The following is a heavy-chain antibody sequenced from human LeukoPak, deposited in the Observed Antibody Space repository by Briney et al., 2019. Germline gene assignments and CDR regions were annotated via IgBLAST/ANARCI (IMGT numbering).Heavy chain of an antibody. V-gene: IGHV5-51*01. CDR2: IYPGDSDT. CDR1: GYSFTSYW. Sequence: GESLKISCKGSGYSFTSYWIGWVRQMPGKGLEWMGIIYPGDSDTRYSPSFQGQVTISADKSISTAYLQWSSLKASDTAMYYCARFMGPCCGGDCYDAFDIWGQGTMVTVSS. J-gene: IGHJ3*02. CDR3: ARFMGPCCGGDCYDAFDI. D-gene: IGHD2-21*01.